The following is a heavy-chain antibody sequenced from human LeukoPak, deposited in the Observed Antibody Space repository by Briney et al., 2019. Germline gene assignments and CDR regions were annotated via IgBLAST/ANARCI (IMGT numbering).Heavy chain of an antibody. D-gene: IGHD2-2*01. J-gene: IGHJ4*02. CDR1: GFTFSTYA. V-gene: IGHV3-23*01. CDR3: TKLSSVSSQDFDY. Sequence: GGSLRLSCAASGFTFSTYAMTWVRQAPGKGLDWVSVISNGGVSTYYADSVKGRFTISRDNSKNTLYLEMNSLRAEDTALYYCTKLSSVSSQDFDYWGQGTLVTVSS. CDR2: ISNGGVST.